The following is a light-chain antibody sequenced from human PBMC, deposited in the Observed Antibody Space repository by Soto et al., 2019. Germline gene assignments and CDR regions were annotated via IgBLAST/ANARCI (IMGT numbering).Light chain of an antibody. V-gene: IGKV1-5*01. J-gene: IGKJ2*01. CDR1: QSISGW. CDR2: DAS. CDR3: QQYKTYPYS. Sequence: DIPMTQSPSTLSASVGGRVTITCRASQSISGWLAWYQQKPGKAPKLLIYDASTLESGVPSRFSGSISGTEFTLTISSLQPDDFVTYYCQQYKTYPYSFGQGTKLEIK.